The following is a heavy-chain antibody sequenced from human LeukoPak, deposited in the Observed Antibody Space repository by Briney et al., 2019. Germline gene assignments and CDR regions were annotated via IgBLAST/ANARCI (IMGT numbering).Heavy chain of an antibody. V-gene: IGHV4-34*01. CDR2: INHSGST. CDR1: GGSFSGYY. Sequence: NSSETLSLTCAVYGGSFSGYYWSWIRQPPGKGLEWIGEINHSGSTNYNPSLKSRVTISVDTSKNQFFLKLSSVTAADTAVYYCARVTMVRGVRHGMDVWGQGTTVTVSS. J-gene: IGHJ6*02. D-gene: IGHD3-10*01. CDR3: ARVTMVRGVRHGMDV.